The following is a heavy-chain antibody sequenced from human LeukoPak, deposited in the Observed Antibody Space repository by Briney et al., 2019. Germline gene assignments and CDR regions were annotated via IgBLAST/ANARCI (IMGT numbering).Heavy chain of an antibody. CDR2: IIPIFTTA. Sequence: GASVKVSCKASGGTFNNYAISWVRQAPGQGLEWVGGIIPIFTTANYAQKFQGRVTMTRDTSISTAYMELSRLRSDDTAVYYCARDHPPTYYYDSSGLNWFDPWGQGTLVTVSS. V-gene: IGHV1-69*05. J-gene: IGHJ5*02. CDR1: GGTFNNYA. D-gene: IGHD3-22*01. CDR3: ARDHPPTYYYDSSGLNWFDP.